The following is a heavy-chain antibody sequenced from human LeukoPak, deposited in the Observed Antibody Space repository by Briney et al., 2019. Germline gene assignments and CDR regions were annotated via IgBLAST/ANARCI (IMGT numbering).Heavy chain of an antibody. Sequence: ASVKVSCKASGYTFTGYYMHWVRQAPGQGLEWMGWINPNSGGTNYAQKFQGRVTMTRDTSISTAYMELSRLRSDDTAVYYCARDQSAFYGSGSYWGQGTLVTVSS. CDR3: ARDQSAFYGSGSY. CDR2: INPNSGGT. J-gene: IGHJ4*02. CDR1: GYTFTGYY. D-gene: IGHD3-10*01. V-gene: IGHV1-2*02.